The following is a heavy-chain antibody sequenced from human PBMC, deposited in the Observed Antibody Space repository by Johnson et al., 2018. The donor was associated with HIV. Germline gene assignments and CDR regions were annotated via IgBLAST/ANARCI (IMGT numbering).Heavy chain of an antibody. V-gene: IGHV3-66*02. CDR3: ASPPSGYDFWDGPNIFDV. CDR2: IYSGGST. D-gene: IGHD3-3*01. J-gene: IGHJ3*01. CDR1: GFTVSSNY. Sequence: EVQLVESGGGLVQPGGSLRLSCAASGFTVSSNYMSWVRQAPGKGLEWVSVIYSGGSTYYADSVKGRFTISRDNSKNTLFLQMNSLRPEDTAVYYCASPPSGYDFWDGPNIFDVWGQGTMVSVAS.